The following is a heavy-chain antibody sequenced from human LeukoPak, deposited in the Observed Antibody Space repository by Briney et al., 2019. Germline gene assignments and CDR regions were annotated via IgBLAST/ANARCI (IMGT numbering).Heavy chain of an antibody. CDR2: IYYSGST. J-gene: IGHJ4*02. V-gene: IGHV4-59*08. D-gene: IGHD4-17*01. CDR1: GGSISSYY. CDR3: ARQDDYGLWLDY. Sequence: SETLSLTCTVSGGSISSYYWSWIRQPPGKVLEWIGYIYYSGSTNYNPSLKSRVTISVDTSKNQLSLKLSSVTAADTAVYYCARQDDYGLWLDYWGQGTLVTVSS.